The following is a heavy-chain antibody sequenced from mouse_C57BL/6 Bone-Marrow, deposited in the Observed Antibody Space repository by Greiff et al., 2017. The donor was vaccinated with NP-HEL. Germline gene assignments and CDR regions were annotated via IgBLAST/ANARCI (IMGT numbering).Heavy chain of an antibody. J-gene: IGHJ4*01. CDR2: IDPSDSYT. V-gene: IGHV1-69*01. Sequence: QVQLQQPGAELVMPGASVKLSCKASGYTFTSYWMHWVKQRPGQGLEWIGEIDPSDSYTNYNQKFKGKSTLTVDKSSSTAYMQLSSLTSEDSAVYYCARWGYGYDEGCAMDYWGQGTSVTVSS. CDR3: ARWGYGYDEGCAMDY. D-gene: IGHD2-2*01. CDR1: GYTFTSYW.